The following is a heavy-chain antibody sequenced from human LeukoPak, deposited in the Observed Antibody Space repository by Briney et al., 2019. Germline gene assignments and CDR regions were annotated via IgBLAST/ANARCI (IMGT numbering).Heavy chain of an antibody. V-gene: IGHV1-8*01. Sequence: ASVKVSCKASGYTFTSYDINWVRQATGQGLEWMGWMNPNSGNTGYAQKFQGRVTMTRNTSISTAYMELSSLRSEDTAVYYCARGQVLPAAYLGYYYGMDVWGQGTTVTVSS. D-gene: IGHD2-2*01. CDR3: ARGQVLPAAYLGYYYGMDV. CDR2: MNPNSGNT. J-gene: IGHJ6*02. CDR1: GYTFTSYD.